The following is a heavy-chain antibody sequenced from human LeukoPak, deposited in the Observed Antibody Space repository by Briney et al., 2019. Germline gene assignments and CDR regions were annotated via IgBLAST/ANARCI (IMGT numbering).Heavy chain of an antibody. D-gene: IGHD2-21*02. CDR2: IYYSGST. V-gene: IGHV4-59*01. J-gene: IGHJ6*02. Sequence: SETLSLTGTVSGCSISSYYWSWIRQPPGKGLEWIGYIYYSGSTNYNPSLKSRVTISVDTSKNQFSLKLSSVTAADTAVYYCASLYCGGDCGPFYYYGMDVWGQGTTVTVSS. CDR3: ASLYCGGDCGPFYYYGMDV. CDR1: GCSISSYY.